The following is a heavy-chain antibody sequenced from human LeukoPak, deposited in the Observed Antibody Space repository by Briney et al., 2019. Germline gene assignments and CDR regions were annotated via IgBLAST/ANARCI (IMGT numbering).Heavy chain of an antibody. J-gene: IGHJ4*02. CDR2: ISSSSSTI. CDR3: AREVYYDFWSGYYGRWGYYFDY. V-gene: IGHV3-48*01. D-gene: IGHD3-3*01. Sequence: PGGSLRLSCAASGFTFSSYSMNWVRQAPGKGLEWVSYISSSSSTIYYADSVKGRFTISRDNAKNSLYLQMNSLRAEDTAVYYCAREVYYDFWSGYYGRWGYYFDYWGQGTLVTVSS. CDR1: GFTFSSYS.